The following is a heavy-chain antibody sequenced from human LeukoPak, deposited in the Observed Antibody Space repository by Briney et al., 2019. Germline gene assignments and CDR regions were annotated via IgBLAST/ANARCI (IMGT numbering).Heavy chain of an antibody. D-gene: IGHD3-3*01. V-gene: IGHV3-30*02. CDR1: GFTFATYC. J-gene: IGHJ6*03. Sequence: PGGCLRLAWAAAGFTFATYCIDSVRQAPGRGLGWVALIGDDGSNTYYADSVRGRFTDSRDNSTSNMYLQMHNLRLDDPAVYYCAKGHPSSDFWSGSSGYMDVWGKGTTVTVFS. CDR3: AKGHPSSDFWSGSSGYMDV. CDR2: IGDDGSNT.